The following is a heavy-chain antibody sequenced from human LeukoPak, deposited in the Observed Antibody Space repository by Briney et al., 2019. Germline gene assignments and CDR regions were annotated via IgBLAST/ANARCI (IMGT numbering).Heavy chain of an antibody. D-gene: IGHD2-2*01. CDR1: GLTFSSYW. J-gene: IGHJ4*02. Sequence: GGSLRLSCAASGLTFSSYWMSWVRQAPGKGLEWVANIKQDGSEKYYVDSVKGRFTISRDNAKNSLYLQMNSLRAEDTAVYYCATGSTWGQGTLVTVSS. CDR2: IKQDGSEK. CDR3: ATGST. V-gene: IGHV3-7*03.